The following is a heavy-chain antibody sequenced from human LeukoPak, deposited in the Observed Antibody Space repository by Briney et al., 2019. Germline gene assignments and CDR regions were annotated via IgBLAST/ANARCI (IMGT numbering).Heavy chain of an antibody. CDR3: ARHMTLHTGLNWFDP. Sequence: PSETLSLTCTVSGGSISGYYWSWIRQPPGKGLEWIGYIYYSGSTNYNPSLKSRVTISVDTSKNQFSLKLSSVTAADTAVYYCARHMTLHTGLNWFDPWGQGTLVTVSS. CDR1: GGSISGYY. J-gene: IGHJ5*02. V-gene: IGHV4-59*01. CDR2: IYYSGST. D-gene: IGHD2-21*01.